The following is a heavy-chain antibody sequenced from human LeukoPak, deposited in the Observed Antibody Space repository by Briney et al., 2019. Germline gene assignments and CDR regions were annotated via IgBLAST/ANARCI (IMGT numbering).Heavy chain of an antibody. CDR1: GFTFSTYG. Sequence: GRSLRLSCAASGFTFSTYGMHWVRQAPGRGLEWVAIIWSDASEKYCGDSVKGRFTISRDNSNNTVSLQMNSLRAEDTAVYYCARRGSGTYNFDSWGQGTLVTVSS. J-gene: IGHJ4*02. V-gene: IGHV3-33*03. CDR2: IWSDASEK. CDR3: ARRGSGTYNFDS. D-gene: IGHD1-26*01.